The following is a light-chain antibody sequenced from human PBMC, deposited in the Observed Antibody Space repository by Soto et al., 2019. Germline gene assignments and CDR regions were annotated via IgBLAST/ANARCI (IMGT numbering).Light chain of an antibody. J-gene: IGKJ1*01. Sequence: DIQLTQSPSFLSASEGDRVTIACRASQGIGNLLAWFQQKPGKGPKPLICFAFTLQSGVPSRFTGSGSGTEFTLTISSLQPEDFGTYYFQQFNSYPRTFGQGTKVEIK. CDR2: FAF. CDR1: QGIGNL. CDR3: QQFNSYPRT. V-gene: IGKV1-9*01.